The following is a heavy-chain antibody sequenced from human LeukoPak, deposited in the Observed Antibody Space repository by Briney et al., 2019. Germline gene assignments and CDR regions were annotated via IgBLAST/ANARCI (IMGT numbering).Heavy chain of an antibody. CDR1: GGSISRYY. CDR3: ARHLFYYYMDV. CDR2: IYYSGTT. V-gene: IGHV4-59*08. Sequence: NPSETLSLTCTVSGGSISRYYWSWIRQPPGPGLEWIGYIYYSGTTNYNPSLKSRVTISVDTSKNQFSLKLTSVTAADTAVYYCARHLFYYYMDVWGKGTTVTVSS. J-gene: IGHJ6*03.